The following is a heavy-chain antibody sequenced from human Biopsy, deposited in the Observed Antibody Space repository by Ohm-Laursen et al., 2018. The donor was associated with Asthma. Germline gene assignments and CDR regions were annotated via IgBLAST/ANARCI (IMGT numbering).Heavy chain of an antibody. CDR1: GFTFSSYA. Sequence: SLRLSCAAFGFTFSSYAMHWVRQAPGKGLEWVAVISYDGSNKYYADSVKGRFTISRDNSKNTLYLQMNSLRAEDTAVYYCAREGIAVAHFDYWGRGTLVTVSS. CDR2: ISYDGSNK. V-gene: IGHV3-30-3*01. J-gene: IGHJ4*02. D-gene: IGHD6-19*01. CDR3: AREGIAVAHFDY.